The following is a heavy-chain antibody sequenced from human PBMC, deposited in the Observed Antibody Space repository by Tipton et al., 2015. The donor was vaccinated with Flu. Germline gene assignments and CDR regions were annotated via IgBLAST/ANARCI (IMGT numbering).Heavy chain of an antibody. CDR2: IYSGGST. V-gene: IGHV3-66*01. J-gene: IGHJ3*02. CDR1: GFTVSSNY. D-gene: IGHD6-19*01. CDR3: ARVTVGIGSGWPDAFDI. Sequence: SLRLSCAASGFTVSSNYMSWVRQAPGKGLEWVSVIYSGGSTYYADSVKGRFTISRDNSKNTLYLQMNSLRAEDTAVYYCARVTVGIGSGWPDAFDIWGQGTMVTVSS.